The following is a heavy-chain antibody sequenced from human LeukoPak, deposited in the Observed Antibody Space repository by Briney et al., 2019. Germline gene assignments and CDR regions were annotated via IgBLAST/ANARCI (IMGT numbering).Heavy chain of an antibody. D-gene: IGHD7-27*01. CDR3: ARGPSTGDFDF. J-gene: IGHJ4*02. CDR1: GYTFSIYF. V-gene: IGHV1-2*02. CDR2: INPDTGGT. Sequence: GASVKVSCKASGYTFSIYFMHWMRQAPGQRLEWLGWINPDTGGTSFAQNFQGRVTMTRDTSVSTAYMELSSLRSDDTAVYYCARGPSTGDFDFWGQGTLVSVFS.